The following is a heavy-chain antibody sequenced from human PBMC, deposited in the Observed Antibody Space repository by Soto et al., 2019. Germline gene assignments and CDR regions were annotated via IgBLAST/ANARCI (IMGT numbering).Heavy chain of an antibody. V-gene: IGHV6-1*01. CDR1: GDSVSSNSAA. Sequence: QSQTLSLTCAISGDSVSSNSAAWNWIRQSPSRGLEWLGRTYYRSKWYNDYAVSVKSRITINPDTSKNQFSLQLNSVTPEDTAVYYCARVTMVRGVIMYGIDYWGQGTLVTVSS. D-gene: IGHD3-10*01. CDR2: TYYRSKWYN. J-gene: IGHJ4*02. CDR3: ARVTMVRGVIMYGIDY.